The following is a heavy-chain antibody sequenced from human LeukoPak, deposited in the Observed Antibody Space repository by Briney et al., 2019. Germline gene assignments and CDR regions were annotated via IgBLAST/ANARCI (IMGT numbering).Heavy chain of an antibody. D-gene: IGHD2-2*01. J-gene: IGHJ5*02. CDR3: AREGLVPRNWFDP. V-gene: IGHV1-2*02. CDR2: INPNSGGT. CDR1: GYTFTGYY. Sequence: ASVKVSCKASGYTFTGYYMHWVRQAPGQGLEWMGWINPNSGGTNYAQKFQGRVTMTRDTSISTAYMELSRLRSDDTVVYYCAREGLVPRNWFDPWGQGTLVTVSS.